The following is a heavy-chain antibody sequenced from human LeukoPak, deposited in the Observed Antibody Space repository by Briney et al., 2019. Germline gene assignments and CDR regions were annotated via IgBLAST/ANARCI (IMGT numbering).Heavy chain of an antibody. CDR2: IYHSGST. CDR1: GGSVSSGSYY. CDR3: ARGSLQFGTVTYFDY. J-gene: IGHJ4*02. D-gene: IGHD4-17*01. Sequence: SETLSLTCSVSGGSVSSGSYYWNWIRQPPGKGLEWIGYIYHSGSTNYNPSLKSRVTISIDTSKNQFSLKLSSVTAADTAVYYCARGSLQFGTVTYFDYWGQGTLVTVSS. V-gene: IGHV4-61*01.